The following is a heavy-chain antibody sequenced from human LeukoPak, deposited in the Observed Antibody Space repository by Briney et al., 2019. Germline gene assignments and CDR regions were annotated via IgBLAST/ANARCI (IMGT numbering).Heavy chain of an antibody. J-gene: IGHJ4*02. Sequence: GGSLRLSCAASGFTFSSYEMNWVRQAPGKGLEWVSYISSSGSTIYYADSVKGRFTISRDNAKNSLYLQMNSLRAEDTAVYYCARIGEVDTAYDGYWGQGTLVTVSS. D-gene: IGHD5-18*01. CDR3: ARIGEVDTAYDGY. CDR1: GFTFSSYE. CDR2: ISSSGSTI. V-gene: IGHV3-48*03.